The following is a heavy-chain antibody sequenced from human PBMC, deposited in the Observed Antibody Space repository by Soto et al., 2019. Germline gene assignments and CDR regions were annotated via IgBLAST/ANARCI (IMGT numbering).Heavy chain of an antibody. V-gene: IGHV4-30-4*01. D-gene: IGHD3-22*01. CDR2: IYYSGST. Sequence: TLSLTCTVSGGSISSGDYYWSWIRQPPGKGLEWIGYIYYSGSTYYNPSLKSRVTISVDTSKNQFSLKLSSVTAADTAVYYCARGTYYYDSSGYYYPYYFDYWGQGTLVTVSS. CDR3: ARGTYYYDSSGYYYPYYFDY. J-gene: IGHJ4*02. CDR1: GGSISSGDYY.